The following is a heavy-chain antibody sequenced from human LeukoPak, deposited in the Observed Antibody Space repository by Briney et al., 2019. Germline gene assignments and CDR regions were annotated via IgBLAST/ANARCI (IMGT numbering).Heavy chain of an antibody. CDR2: INSDGSST. V-gene: IGHV3-74*01. D-gene: IGHD4-17*01. CDR1: GFTFSSYW. CDR3: ARGTYGFDY. J-gene: IGHJ4*02. Sequence: PGGSLRLSCAASGFTFSSYWMYWVRQAPGKGLVWVPHINSDGSSTNYADSVKGRFTISRDNAKNTLYLQVNSLRAEDTAVYYCARGTYGFDYWGQGTLVTVSS.